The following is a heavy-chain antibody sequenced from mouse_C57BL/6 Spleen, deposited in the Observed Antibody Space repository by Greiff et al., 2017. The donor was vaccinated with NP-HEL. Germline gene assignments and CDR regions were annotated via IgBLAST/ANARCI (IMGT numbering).Heavy chain of an antibody. Sequence: EVHLVESGEGLVKPGGSLKLSCAASGFTFSSYAMSWVRQTPEKRLEWVAYISSGGDYIYYADTVKGRFTISRDNARNTLYLQMSSLKSEDTAMYYCTRGAYYSNYVGYFDYWGQGTTLTVSS. CDR1: GFTFSSYA. V-gene: IGHV5-9-1*02. CDR2: ISSGGDYI. CDR3: TRGAYYSNYVGYFDY. J-gene: IGHJ2*01. D-gene: IGHD2-5*01.